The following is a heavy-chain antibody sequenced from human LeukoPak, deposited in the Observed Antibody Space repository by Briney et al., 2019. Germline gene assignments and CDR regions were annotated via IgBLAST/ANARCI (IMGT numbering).Heavy chain of an antibody. CDR1: GFTFSSYG. V-gene: IGHV3-23*01. D-gene: IGHD3-10*01. CDR3: AKEPTLWFGKYYFDY. CDR2: ISGSGGST. J-gene: IGHJ4*02. Sequence: PGGSLRLSCAASGFTFSSYGMSWVRQAPGKGLEWVSAISGSGGSTYYADSVKGRFTISRDNSKNTLYLQMNSLRAKDTAVYYCAKEPTLWFGKYYFDYWGQGTLVTVSS.